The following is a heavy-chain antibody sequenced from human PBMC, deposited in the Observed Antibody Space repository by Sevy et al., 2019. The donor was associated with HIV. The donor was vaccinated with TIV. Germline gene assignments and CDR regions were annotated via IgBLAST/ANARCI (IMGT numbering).Heavy chain of an antibody. J-gene: IGHJ3*02. Sequence: ASVKVSCKASGGTFSSYAISWVRQAPGQGLEWMGGIIPIFGTANYAQKFQGRVTITADKSTSTSYMELSSLRSEDTAAYYCAKYGPTGGAFDIWGQGTMVTVSS. V-gene: IGHV1-69*06. CDR1: GGTFSSYA. D-gene: IGHD4-17*01. CDR2: IIPIFGTA. CDR3: AKYGPTGGAFDI.